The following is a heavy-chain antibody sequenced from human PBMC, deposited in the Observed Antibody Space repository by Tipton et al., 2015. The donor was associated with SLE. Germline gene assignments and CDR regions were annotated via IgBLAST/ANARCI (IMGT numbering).Heavy chain of an antibody. CDR2: IYHSGST. CDR1: NGSINSDGYY. J-gene: IGHJ5*02. D-gene: IGHD3-16*01. CDR3: ARDRLHLGHPWDWTS. Sequence: TLSLTCTVSNGSINSDGYYWTWIRQPPGKDLEWIGYIYHSGSTYYNPSLRSRVTMSIDTSQNQFSLRLTSVTAADTAVYYCARDRLHLGHPWDWTSWGRGTLVTVSS. V-gene: IGHV4-31*03.